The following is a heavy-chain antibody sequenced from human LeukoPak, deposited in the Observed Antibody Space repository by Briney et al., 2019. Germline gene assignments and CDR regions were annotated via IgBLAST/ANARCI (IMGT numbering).Heavy chain of an antibody. CDR1: GFTVSNNC. CDR2: INGGGGT. D-gene: IGHD6-19*01. CDR3: ARESHWGSGWSAFDI. Sequence: GGSLRLSCAASGFTVSNNCRTWVRQAPGKGLDWVSLINGGGGTYYADSVKGRFTISRDNSKNTLSLQMNDLRAEDTAVYYCARESHWGSGWSAFDIWGQGTMVTVSS. V-gene: IGHV3-66*01. J-gene: IGHJ3*02.